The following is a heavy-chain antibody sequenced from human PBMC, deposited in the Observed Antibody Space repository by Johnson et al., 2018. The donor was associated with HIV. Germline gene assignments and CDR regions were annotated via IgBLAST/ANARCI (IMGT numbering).Heavy chain of an antibody. Sequence: AAGGVTVSSNYMTWVRQAPGKGLEWVSVIYSGGSTYYADSVKGRFTISRDNSKNTVYLHMSTLRAEDTAVYYCAKMVTARNDAFDIWGQGTMVTVSS. J-gene: IGHJ3*02. CDR3: AKMVTARNDAFDI. V-gene: IGHV3-66*01. CDR2: IYSGGST. D-gene: IGHD2-21*02. CDR1: GVTVSSNY.